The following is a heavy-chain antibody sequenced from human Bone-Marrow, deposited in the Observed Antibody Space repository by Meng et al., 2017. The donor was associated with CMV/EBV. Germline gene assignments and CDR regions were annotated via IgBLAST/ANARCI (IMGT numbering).Heavy chain of an antibody. CDR2: IYYSGST. D-gene: IGHD3-3*01. J-gene: IGHJ4*02. CDR1: GGSISSYY. CDR3: ARVGDPFWSGYYFDY. Sequence: SETLSLTCTVFGGSISSYYWSWIRQPPGKGLEWIGYIYYSGSTNYNPSLKSRVTISVDTSKNQFSLKLSSVTAADTAVYYCARVGDPFWSGYYFDYWGQGTLVTVSS. V-gene: IGHV4-59*01.